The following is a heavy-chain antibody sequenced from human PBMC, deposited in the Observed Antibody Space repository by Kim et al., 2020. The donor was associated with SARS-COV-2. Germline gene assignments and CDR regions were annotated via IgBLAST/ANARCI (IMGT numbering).Heavy chain of an antibody. CDR1: GFSFSTYY. Sequence: GGSLRLSCAASGFSFSTYYMSWVRQAPGMGLEWVANVNQDGSKTSYLGSVKGRFTISRDNAKNSLYLQMNSLRAEDTAVYYCASPLYSGDWQSWNYWGQGTRVTVSS. V-gene: IGHV3-7*01. D-gene: IGHD6-19*01. J-gene: IGHJ4*02. CDR2: VNQDGSKT. CDR3: ASPLYSGDWQSWNY.